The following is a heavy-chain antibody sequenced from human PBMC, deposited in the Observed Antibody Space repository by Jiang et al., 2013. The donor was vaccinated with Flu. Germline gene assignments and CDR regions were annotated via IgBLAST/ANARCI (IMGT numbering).Heavy chain of an antibody. D-gene: IGHD5-24*01. Sequence: GAEVKKPGSSVKVSCAASGGSINSLAISWVRQAPGQGLEWLGGIIPIFATPYYAQTFQGRVTITADKSTGTSYMELNSLKSEDTAIYYCARALTQYDDFDVWGQGTMVSVSP. CDR1: GGSINSLA. CDR2: IIPIFATP. CDR3: ARALTQYDDFDV. V-gene: IGHV1-69*06. J-gene: IGHJ3*01.